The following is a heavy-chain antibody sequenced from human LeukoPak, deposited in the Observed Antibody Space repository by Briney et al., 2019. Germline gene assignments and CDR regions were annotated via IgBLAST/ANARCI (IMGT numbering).Heavy chain of an antibody. V-gene: IGHV1-2*02. CDR1: GYTFTGYY. J-gene: IGHJ6*02. D-gene: IGHD3-10*01. CDR2: INPNSGGT. CDR3: ARAAFTMVRGVIRDGMDV. Sequence: GASVKVSCKASGYTFTGYYMHWVRQAPGQGLEWMGWINPNSGGTNYAQKFQGRVTMTRDTSISTAYMELSRLRSDDTAVYYCARAAFTMVRGVIRDGMDVWGQGTTVTVSS.